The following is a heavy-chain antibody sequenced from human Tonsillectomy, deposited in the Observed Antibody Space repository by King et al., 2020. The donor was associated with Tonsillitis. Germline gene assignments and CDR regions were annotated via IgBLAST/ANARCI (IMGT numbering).Heavy chain of an antibody. D-gene: IGHD6-19*01. CDR2: AYYRSTWDN. Sequence: VQLQQSGPGLVKPSQTLSLTCAISGDSVSNNRVAWNWIRQSPSRRLEWLGRAYYRSTWDNDYSVSVKRRITINPDTSKNQFSLQLNSVTPEDTAVYYCARAGGPVAGFDYWGQGTLVTVSS. CDR1: GDSVSNNRVA. CDR3: ARAGGPVAGFDY. V-gene: IGHV6-1*01. J-gene: IGHJ4*02.